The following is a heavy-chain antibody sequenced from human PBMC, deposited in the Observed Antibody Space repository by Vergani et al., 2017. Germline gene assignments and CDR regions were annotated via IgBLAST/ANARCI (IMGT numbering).Heavy chain of an antibody. V-gene: IGHV1-69*01. J-gene: IGHJ4*02. D-gene: IGHD2-21*02. CDR2: ITPIFGTA. Sequence: QVQLVQSGAEVKKPGSPVKVPCKASGGTFSSYAISWVRQAPGQGFEWMGGITPIFGTANYAQKFQGRVTITAVESTSTAYMELSSVRSEDTAVYYCARARDCGGDCYNYFDYWGQGTLVTVSS. CDR1: GGTFSSYA. CDR3: ARARDCGGDCYNYFDY.